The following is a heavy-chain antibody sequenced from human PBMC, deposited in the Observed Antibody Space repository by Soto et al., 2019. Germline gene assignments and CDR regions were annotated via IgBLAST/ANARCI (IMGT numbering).Heavy chain of an antibody. CDR3: AREGPAPYYYYGMDV. V-gene: IGHV1-18*01. CDR1: GYSFTTYG. J-gene: IGHJ6*04. Sequence: QVQLVQSRGEVKKPGASVKVSCKTSGYSFTTYGISWVRQAPGQGLEWMGWISGYNGNTNYAQKLQGRVTMTTDTSTSTAYMELRSLRSDDTAVYYCAREGPAPYYYYGMDVWGKGSTVTVS. CDR2: ISGYNGNT.